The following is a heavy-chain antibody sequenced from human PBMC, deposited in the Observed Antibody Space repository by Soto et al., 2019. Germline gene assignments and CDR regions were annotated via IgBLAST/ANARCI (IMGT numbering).Heavy chain of an antibody. Sequence: GESLKISCKGSGYIFTSYWIGWVRQMPGKGLEWMGIIYPGDSDSRYSPSFQGQVTISADKSISTAYVQWSSLKASDTAIYYCERLLGSGWYATSLDDWGQGTLVTVSS. CDR1: GYIFTSYW. CDR3: ERLLGSGWYATSLDD. D-gene: IGHD6-19*01. V-gene: IGHV5-51*01. CDR2: IYPGDSDS. J-gene: IGHJ4*02.